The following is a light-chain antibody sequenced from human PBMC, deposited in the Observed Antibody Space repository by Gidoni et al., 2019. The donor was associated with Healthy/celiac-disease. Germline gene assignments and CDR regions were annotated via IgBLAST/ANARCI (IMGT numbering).Light chain of an antibody. CDR2: SNN. J-gene: IGLJ3*02. CDR1: SSNIGSNT. Sequence: QSVLTKPPSASGTPGQGVTISCSGSSSNIGSNTVNWYQQLPGTAPNLLIYSNNRRPSGVPDRFSGSKSGTSASLAISGFQSEDEADYYCAAWDDSLNGRVFGGGTKLTVL. V-gene: IGLV1-44*01. CDR3: AAWDDSLNGRV.